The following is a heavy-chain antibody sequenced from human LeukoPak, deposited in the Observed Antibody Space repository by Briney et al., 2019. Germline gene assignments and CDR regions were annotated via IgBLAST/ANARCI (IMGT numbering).Heavy chain of an antibody. CDR1: GGSFSGYY. CDR2: INHSGST. CDR3: ARVPSREYNCYFDL. J-gene: IGHJ2*01. D-gene: IGHD5-18*01. Sequence: SETLSLTYAVYGGSFSGYYWSWIRQPPGKGLEWIGEINHSGSTNYNPSFKSRVTISLDTSKKQFFLNLRSVTAADTAVYYCARVPSREYNCYFDLWGRGTLVTVSS. V-gene: IGHV4-34*01.